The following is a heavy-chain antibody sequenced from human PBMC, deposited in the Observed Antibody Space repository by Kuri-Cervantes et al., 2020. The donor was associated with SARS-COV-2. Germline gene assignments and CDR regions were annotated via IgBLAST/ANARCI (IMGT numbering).Heavy chain of an antibody. CDR1: GFTFSSYI. Sequence: GESLKISCAASGFTFSSYIMNWVRQAPGKGLEWVSSISSSSSYIYYADSVKGRFTISRDNAKNSLYLQMNSLRAEDTAVYYCARPLAYCGGDCYSREAYYYYYGMDVWGQGTTVTVSS. CDR2: ISSSSSYI. J-gene: IGHJ6*02. CDR3: ARPLAYCGGDCYSREAYYYYYGMDV. V-gene: IGHV3-21*01. D-gene: IGHD2-21*02.